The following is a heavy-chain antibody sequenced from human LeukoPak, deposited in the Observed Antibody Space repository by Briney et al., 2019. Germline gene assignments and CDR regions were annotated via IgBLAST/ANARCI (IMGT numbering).Heavy chain of an antibody. CDR3: ARTSPYYDFWSGYWFDY. Sequence: SETLSLTCTVSGGSIRSYWSWIRQPPGKGLEWIGSIYHSGSTYYNPSLKSRVTISVDTSKNQFSLKLSSVTAADTAVYYCARTSPYYDFWSGYWFDYWGQGTLVTVSS. J-gene: IGHJ4*02. V-gene: IGHV4-38-2*02. D-gene: IGHD3-3*01. CDR2: IYHSGST. CDR1: GGSIRSY.